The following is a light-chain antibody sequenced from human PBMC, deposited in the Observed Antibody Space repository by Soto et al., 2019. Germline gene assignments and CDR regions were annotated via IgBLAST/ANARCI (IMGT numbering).Light chain of an antibody. Sequence: SALGQPASVSGSPGQSITISCTGTSSDVGGFEYVSWYQHQPGKAPKLIIYDVTKRPSGVSNRFSGSKSGNTASLTISGIQAEDEGDYYCGSITRSSTSVFGTGTKVTVL. CDR1: SSDVGGFEY. CDR2: DVT. CDR3: GSITRSSTSV. V-gene: IGLV2-14*01. J-gene: IGLJ1*01.